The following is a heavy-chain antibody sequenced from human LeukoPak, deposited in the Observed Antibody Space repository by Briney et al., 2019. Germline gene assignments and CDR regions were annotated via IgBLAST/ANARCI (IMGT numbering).Heavy chain of an antibody. D-gene: IGHD1-26*01. CDR2: IWYDGSNK. CDR3: GKNRYSGSLSPFDI. CDR1: GFTFSNYG. Sequence: PGGSLRLSCAASGFTFSNYGMHWVRQAPGKGLEWVAVIWYDGSNKYYGDSVKGRFTISRDNSKNTLYLQMNSLRAEDTAVYYCGKNRYSGSLSPFDIWGQGTMVTVSS. V-gene: IGHV3-33*06. J-gene: IGHJ3*02.